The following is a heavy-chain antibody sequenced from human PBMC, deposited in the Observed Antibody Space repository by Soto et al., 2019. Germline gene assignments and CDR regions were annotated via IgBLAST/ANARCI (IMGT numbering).Heavy chain of an antibody. D-gene: IGHD6-19*01. V-gene: IGHV3-30*18. Sequence: GGSLRLSSAASGFTFSSYGIHWVRQAPGKGLEWVAVISYDGRNKYYADSVKGRFTISRDNSKNTLYLQMSSLRPEDTAVYYCVKDGSSGWPYYYGMDVWGQGTTVTVSS. CDR1: GFTFSSYG. CDR2: ISYDGRNK. CDR3: VKDGSSGWPYYYGMDV. J-gene: IGHJ6*02.